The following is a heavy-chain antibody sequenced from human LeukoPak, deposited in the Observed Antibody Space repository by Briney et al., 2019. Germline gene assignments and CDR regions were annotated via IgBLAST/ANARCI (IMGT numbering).Heavy chain of an antibody. V-gene: IGHV4-39*01. J-gene: IGHJ4*02. CDR2: IYYSGST. D-gene: IGHD3-22*01. CDR1: GGSISSSRYY. Sequence: PSETLSLTCTVSGGSISSSRYYWGWIRHPPGKGLEWLGSIYYSGSTYYNPSLKSPGTISADTTKNQFSLKTSPVTAADTAVYYCASPGTYYYDSSGLDYWGQGTLVTVSS. CDR3: ASPGTYYYDSSGLDY.